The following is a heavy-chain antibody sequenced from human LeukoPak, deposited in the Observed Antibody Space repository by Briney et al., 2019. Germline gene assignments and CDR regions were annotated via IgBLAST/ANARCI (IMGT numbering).Heavy chain of an antibody. Sequence: TGGSLRLSCAASGFTVSSNYMSWVRQVPGKGLEWVSVIYSGGSTYYADSVKGRFTISSDNSKNTLYLQMNSLRAEDTAVYYCAREGIVGATGLDYWGQGTLVTVSS. V-gene: IGHV3-53*01. CDR2: IYSGGST. D-gene: IGHD1-26*01. CDR3: AREGIVGATGLDY. CDR1: GFTVSSNY. J-gene: IGHJ4*02.